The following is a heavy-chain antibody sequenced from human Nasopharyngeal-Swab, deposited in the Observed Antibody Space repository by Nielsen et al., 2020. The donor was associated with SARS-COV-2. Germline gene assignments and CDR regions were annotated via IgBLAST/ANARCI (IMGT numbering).Heavy chain of an antibody. CDR2: INPSGGST. D-gene: IGHD3-22*01. V-gene: IGHV1-46*01. J-gene: IGHJ4*02. CDR1: GYTFTGYY. CDR3: ARDRQDSSGYEPFDY. Sequence: ASVKVSCKASGYTFTGYYMHWVRQAPGQGLEWMGIINPSGGSTSYAQKFQGRVTMTRDTSTSTAYMELRSLRSDDTAVYYCARDRQDSSGYEPFDYWGQGTLVTVSS.